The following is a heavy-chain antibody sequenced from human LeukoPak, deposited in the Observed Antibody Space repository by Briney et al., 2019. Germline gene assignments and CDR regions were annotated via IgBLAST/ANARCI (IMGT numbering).Heavy chain of an antibody. CDR1: GGPISSYY. Sequence: SETLSLTCTVSGGPISSYYWSWIRQPPGKGLERIGYIYYSGNTNYNPSLKSRVTISVDTSKNQFSLKLSSVTAADTAVYYCAREGSGSADAFDIWGQGTMVTVSS. J-gene: IGHJ3*02. CDR3: AREGSGSADAFDI. CDR2: IYYSGNT. V-gene: IGHV4-59*01. D-gene: IGHD3-10*01.